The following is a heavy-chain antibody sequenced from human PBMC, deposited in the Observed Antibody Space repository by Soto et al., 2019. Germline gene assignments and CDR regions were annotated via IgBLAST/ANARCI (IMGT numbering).Heavy chain of an antibody. V-gene: IGHV3-9*01. Sequence: EVQLVESGGGLVQPGRSLRLSCAASGFTFDDYDMHWVRQASGKGLEWVSGIGWNSGIIIYADSVKGRFTISRDNAKNSLYLQMNSQIAEDTALYYCAKGRSLTVLDYWGQGTLVTVSS. J-gene: IGHJ4*02. CDR1: GFTFDDYD. D-gene: IGHD3-9*01. CDR2: IGWNSGII. CDR3: AKGRSLTVLDY.